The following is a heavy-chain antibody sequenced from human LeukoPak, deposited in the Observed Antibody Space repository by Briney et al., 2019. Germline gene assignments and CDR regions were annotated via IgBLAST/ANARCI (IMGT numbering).Heavy chain of an antibody. CDR2: IYISDST. J-gene: IGHJ4*02. CDR3: ARTSTYYDFWSGYYLPYYFDY. D-gene: IGHD3-3*01. Sequence: GETLTLSCAASGFTVSTNYMSWARHPQGQGLELDSVIYISDSTNYEDSVKVRITISIDNSTTKHHLHLNSLRAEDPAVYYCARTSTYYDFWSGYYLPYYFDYWGQGTLVTVSS. V-gene: IGHV3-53*01. CDR1: GFTVSTNY.